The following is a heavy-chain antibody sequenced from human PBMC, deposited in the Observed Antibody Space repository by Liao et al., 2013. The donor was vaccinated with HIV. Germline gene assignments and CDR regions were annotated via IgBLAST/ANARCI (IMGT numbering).Heavy chain of an antibody. CDR2: THTSGST. J-gene: IGHJ4*02. D-gene: IGHD3-10*01. CDR1: GASISDSY. Sequence: QVQLQESGPGLVKPSETLSLTCTVSGASISDSYWSWIRQPAGKGLQWIGRTHTSGSTKYNPSLKSRLAMSVDTSKHQFSLKLTSVTAADTAVYYCARVRRNPFGEYYFDYWGQGTLGHRLL. V-gene: IGHV4-4*07. CDR3: ARVRRNPFGEYYFDY.